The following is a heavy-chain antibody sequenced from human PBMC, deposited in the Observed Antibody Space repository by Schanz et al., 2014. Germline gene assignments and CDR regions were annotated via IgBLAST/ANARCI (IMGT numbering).Heavy chain of an antibody. CDR1: GFTFSTCA. CDR3: ARRITGTHHNPYYHGMDV. CDR2: ISYEGNDK. Sequence: QVQLVESGGGVVQPGRSLRLSCAASGFTFSTCAMHWVRQAPGKGLEWVAVISYEGNDKYYGDSVKGRFTISRDSPKNRLYLQMNSLRAEDTAVYYCARRITGTHHNPYYHGMDVWGQGTTVTVSS. D-gene: IGHD1-20*01. V-gene: IGHV3-30*04. J-gene: IGHJ6*02.